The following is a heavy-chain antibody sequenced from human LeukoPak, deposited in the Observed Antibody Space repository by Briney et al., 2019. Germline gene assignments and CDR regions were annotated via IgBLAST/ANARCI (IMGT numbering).Heavy chain of an antibody. CDR3: ARGQDRMARGVIIVRSYYFDY. Sequence: PSETLSLTCAVYGGSFSGYYWSWIRQPAGKGLEWIGRIYTSGSTNYNPSLKSRVTISVDTSKNQFSLKLNSVTAADTAVYYCARGQDRMARGVIIVRSYYFDYWGQGTLVTVSS. CDR2: IYTSGST. J-gene: IGHJ4*02. D-gene: IGHD3-10*01. V-gene: IGHV4-59*10. CDR1: GGSFSGYY.